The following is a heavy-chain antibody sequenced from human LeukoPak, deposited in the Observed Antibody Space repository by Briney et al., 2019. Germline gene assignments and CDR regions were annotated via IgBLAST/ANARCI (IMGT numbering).Heavy chain of an antibody. V-gene: IGHV6-1*01. CDR2: TYQRSKWYN. CDR1: GDTFSINSAA. CDR3: ARSPSPYSSGWYFDY. J-gene: IGHJ4*02. D-gene: IGHD6-19*01. Sequence: PSQTLSLTCAVSGDTFSINSAAWVWIRQSPSRGLEWLVRTYQRSKWYNDYAVSVKSRITINPDISKNQFSLQLNSVTPEDTAVYYCARSPSPYSSGWYFDYWGQGTLVTVSS.